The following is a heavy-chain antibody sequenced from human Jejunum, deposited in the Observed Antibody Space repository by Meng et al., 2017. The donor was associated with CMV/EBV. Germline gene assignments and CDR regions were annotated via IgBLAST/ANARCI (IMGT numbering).Heavy chain of an antibody. V-gene: IGHV4-4*02. CDR3: ATGGSTGWYSNREY. Sequence: GGSISRSNWWGWVRQSPGKGLEWIGEIYHSGTTNYNPSLKSRVTISADTSKNEFFLKLSSVTAADTAVYYCATGGSTGWYSNREYWGQGTRVTVSS. CDR1: GGSISRSNW. D-gene: IGHD6-19*01. CDR2: IYHSGTT. J-gene: IGHJ4*02.